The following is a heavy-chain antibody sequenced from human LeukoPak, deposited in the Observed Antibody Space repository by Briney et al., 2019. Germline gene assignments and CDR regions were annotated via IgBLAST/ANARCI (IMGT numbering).Heavy chain of an antibody. CDR2: MYYSGST. CDR3: ARLRYDSSGYWTDY. Sequence: PSETLSLTCTVSGGSISSYYWSWIRQSPGKGLEWIESMYYSGSTNYNPSLKSRVTISVDTSKNQFSLKLSSVTAADTAVYYCARLRYDSSGYWTDYWGQGTLVTVSS. V-gene: IGHV4-59*08. J-gene: IGHJ4*02. CDR1: GGSISSYY. D-gene: IGHD3-22*01.